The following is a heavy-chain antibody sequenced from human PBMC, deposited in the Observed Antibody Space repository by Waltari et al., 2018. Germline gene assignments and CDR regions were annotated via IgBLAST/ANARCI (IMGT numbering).Heavy chain of an antibody. CDR2: INTRTGNP. D-gene: IGHD6-13*01. Sequence: QVQLVQSGSELKKPGASVNVSCKASGYTFTDYAINWVRQAPGQGLAWMGWINTRTGNPTYAQGITGRFVVSLDASVATTCLQISSLKSDDTASCFCTGGPPSRSWHKCWGQGTLVTVSS. CDR3: TGGPPSRSWHKC. J-gene: IGHJ4*02. CDR1: GYTFTDYA. V-gene: IGHV7-4-1*02.